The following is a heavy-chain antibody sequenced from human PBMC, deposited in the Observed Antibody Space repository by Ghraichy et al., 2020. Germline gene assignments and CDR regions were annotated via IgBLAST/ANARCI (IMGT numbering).Heavy chain of an antibody. CDR1: GFSFNSYS. Sequence: GGSLRLSCASSGFSFNSYSMNWVRQAPGKGLEWVSSISSSGDYIYYADSVKGRFTISRDNAKNSLFLQMNRLGAEDTAVYYCAREAWDFWGGYYKPVSYYYGLDVWGQGTTVTVSS. CDR3: AREAWDFWGGYYKPVSYYYGLDV. J-gene: IGHJ6*02. V-gene: IGHV3-21*01. D-gene: IGHD3-3*01. CDR2: ISSSGDYI.